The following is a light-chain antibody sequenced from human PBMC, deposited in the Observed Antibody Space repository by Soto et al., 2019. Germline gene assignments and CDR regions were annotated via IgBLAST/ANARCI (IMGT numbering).Light chain of an antibody. CDR1: KSVSSSY. V-gene: IGKV3-20*01. J-gene: IGKJ4*01. CDR2: GAS. CDR3: QQYGSSPLLT. Sequence: EIVLTQSPGTLSLSPGERATLSCRASKSVSSSYLAWYQQKPGQAPRLLIYGASSRATGIPDRFSGSGSGTDFTLTISRLEPEDFAVYYCQQYGSSPLLTFGGGTKVEI.